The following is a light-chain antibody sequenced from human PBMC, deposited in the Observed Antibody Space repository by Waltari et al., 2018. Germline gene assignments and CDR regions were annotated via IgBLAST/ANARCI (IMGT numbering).Light chain of an antibody. Sequence: EVVMTQSPTTLSVSPGERVSLSCRASQSAKTSLAWYQQTPGQAPRLLIYRASTRAAGVPDMFSGSGSGTEFTLTISSLQSEDSAIYYCQQYNIWPWTFGPGTNVDIK. V-gene: IGKV3D-15*01. CDR3: QQYNIWPWT. CDR2: RAS. J-gene: IGKJ1*01. CDR1: QSAKTS.